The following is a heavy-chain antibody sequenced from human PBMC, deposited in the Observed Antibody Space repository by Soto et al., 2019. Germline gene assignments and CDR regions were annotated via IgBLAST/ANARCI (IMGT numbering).Heavy chain of an antibody. Sequence: QVQLVQSGAEVKKPGASVKVSCKASGYTFTSYGISWVRQAPGQGLEWMGWISAYNGNTNYAQKRQGRGDITTNTSTSTAYMELRSLRSDDTAVYYCAREGRYDILTGSVYYYYYGMDVWGQGTTVTVSS. D-gene: IGHD3-9*01. CDR1: GYTFTSYG. CDR2: ISAYNGNT. V-gene: IGHV1-18*01. CDR3: AREGRYDILTGSVYYYYYGMDV. J-gene: IGHJ6*02.